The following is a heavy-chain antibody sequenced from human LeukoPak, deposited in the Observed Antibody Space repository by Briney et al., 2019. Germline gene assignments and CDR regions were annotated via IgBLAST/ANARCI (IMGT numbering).Heavy chain of an antibody. CDR3: TRAQHRRTFDY. D-gene: IGHD1-14*01. CDR2: ISWNTGSI. J-gene: IGHJ4*02. V-gene: IGHV3-9*01. Sequence: GGSLRLSCAAPGFTFDDYAMHWVRQPPGKGLEWVSGISWNTGSIDYADSVKGRFTISRDNAKNSLYLQMNSLRAEDTALYYCTRAQHRRTFDYWGQGTLVTVSS. CDR1: GFTFDDYA.